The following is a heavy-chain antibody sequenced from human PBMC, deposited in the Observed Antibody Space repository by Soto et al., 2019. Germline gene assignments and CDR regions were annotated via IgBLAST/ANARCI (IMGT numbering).Heavy chain of an antibody. CDR1: GGSISSYY. CDR2: IYYSGST. CDR3: ARLGYYDSSGYYVGY. D-gene: IGHD3-22*01. V-gene: IGHV4-59*08. Sequence: SEILSLTCTVSGGSISSYYWSLIRQPPGKGPEWIGYIYYSGSTNYNPSLKSRVTISVDTSKNQFSLKLRSVTAADTAVYYCARLGYYDSSGYYVGYWGQGTLVTVS. J-gene: IGHJ4*02.